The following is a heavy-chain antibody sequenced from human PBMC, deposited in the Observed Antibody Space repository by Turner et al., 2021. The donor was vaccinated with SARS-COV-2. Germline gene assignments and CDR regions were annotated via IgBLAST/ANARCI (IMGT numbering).Heavy chain of an antibody. D-gene: IGHD3-22*01. CDR1: GFTFSSYG. CDR3: AVTMIAIFHY. V-gene: IGHV3-30*03. CDR2: ISYDGSNK. Sequence: QVHRVESGGGVVQPGRSLRLSCAASGFTFSSYGMHWVRQAPGKGLEWVAVISYDGSNKYYADSGKGRFTISRDNSKNTLYLQMNSLRAEDAAIYYCAVTMIAIFHYWGQGTLVTVSS. J-gene: IGHJ4*02.